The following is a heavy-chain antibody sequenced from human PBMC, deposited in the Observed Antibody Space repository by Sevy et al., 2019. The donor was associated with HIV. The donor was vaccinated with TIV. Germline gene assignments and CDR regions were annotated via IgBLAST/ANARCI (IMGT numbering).Heavy chain of an antibody. CDR3: AREAAGNYYYGMDV. D-gene: IGHD6-13*01. V-gene: IGHV3-21*01. J-gene: IGHJ6*02. CDR1: GFTFSSYS. CDR2: ISSSSSYI. Sequence: GGSLRLSCAASGFTFSSYSMNWVRQAPGKGLEWVSSISSSSSYIYYADSVKGRFTMSRDNAKNSLYLQMNSLRAEDTAVHYCAREAAGNYYYGMDVWGQGTTVTVSS.